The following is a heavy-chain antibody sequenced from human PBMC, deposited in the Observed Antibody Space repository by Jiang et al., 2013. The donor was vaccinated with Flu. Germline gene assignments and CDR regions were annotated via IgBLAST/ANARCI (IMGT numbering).Heavy chain of an antibody. D-gene: IGHD3-10*01. V-gene: IGHV4-4*07. CDR2: IYTSGST. Sequence: GLVKPSETLSLTCAVSGGSISSYYWSWIRQPAGKGLEWIGRIYTSGSTNYNPSLKSRVTMSVDTSKNQFSLKLSSVTAADTAVYYCARENYGSGSYYPDYWGQGTLVTVSS. J-gene: IGHJ4*02. CDR1: GGSISSYY. CDR3: ARENYGSGSYYPDY.